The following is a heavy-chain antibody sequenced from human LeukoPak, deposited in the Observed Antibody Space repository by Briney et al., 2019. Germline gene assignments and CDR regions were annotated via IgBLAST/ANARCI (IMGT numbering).Heavy chain of an antibody. CDR1: GGSISSGGYY. Sequence: SETLSLTCTVSGGSISSGGYYWSWIRQHPGKGLEWIGYIYYSGSTYYNPSLKSRVTISVDTSKNQFSLKLSSVTAADTAVYYCARDTHTAMATGLCNYWGQGTLVTVSS. V-gene: IGHV4-31*03. J-gene: IGHJ4*02. CDR3: ARDTHTAMATGLCNY. CDR2: IYYSGST. D-gene: IGHD5-18*01.